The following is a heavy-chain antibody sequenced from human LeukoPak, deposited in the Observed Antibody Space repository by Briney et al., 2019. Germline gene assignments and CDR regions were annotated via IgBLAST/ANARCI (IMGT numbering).Heavy chain of an antibody. Sequence: GGSLRLSCAASGFSFSSYDMNWVRQAPGKGLEWVAFIRSDGSDKYYVDSVKGRFTISRDNSKNTLYLQMNSLRAEDTAVYYCSQEGGSHYWGQGTLVTVSS. CDR2: IRSDGSDK. CDR1: GFSFSSYD. CDR3: SQEGGSHY. J-gene: IGHJ4*02. D-gene: IGHD5-12*01. V-gene: IGHV3-30*02.